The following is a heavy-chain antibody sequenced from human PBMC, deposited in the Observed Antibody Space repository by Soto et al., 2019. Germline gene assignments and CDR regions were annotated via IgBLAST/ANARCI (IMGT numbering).Heavy chain of an antibody. CDR3: ARDRSTYYDILTGSPSYDY. D-gene: IGHD3-9*01. V-gene: IGHV1-69*13. CDR2: IIPIFGTA. J-gene: IGHJ4*02. Sequence: GASVKVSCKASGGTFSSYAISWVRQAPGQGLEWMGGIIPIFGTANYVQKFQGRVTITADESTSTAYMELSSLRSEDTAVYYCARDRSTYYDILTGSPSYDYWGQGTLVTVSS. CDR1: GGTFSSYA.